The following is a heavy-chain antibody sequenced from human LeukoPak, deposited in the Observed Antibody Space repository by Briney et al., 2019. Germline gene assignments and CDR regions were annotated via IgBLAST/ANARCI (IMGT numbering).Heavy chain of an antibody. CDR2: IIPVLVIA. CDR3: ARSSSIAARPPYY. Sequence: SVKVSRMASRGTFSSYAIRWVRPPPGRGREWVGRIIPVLVIANYAQKFQGRVTIPADKSTSTAYMELSSLRSETTAVYYCARSSSIAARPPYYWGEGTLVTVSS. CDR1: RGTFSSYA. V-gene: IGHV1-69*04. D-gene: IGHD6-6*01. J-gene: IGHJ4*02.